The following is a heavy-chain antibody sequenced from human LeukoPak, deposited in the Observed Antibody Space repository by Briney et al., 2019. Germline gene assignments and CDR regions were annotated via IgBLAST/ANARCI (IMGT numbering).Heavy chain of an antibody. Sequence: SETLSLTCTVSGGSISSYYWSWIRQPAGKGLEWIGRIYTSGSTNYNPSLKSRVTMSVDTSKNQSSLKLSSVTAADTAVYYCARDDSGYEYNWFDPWGQGTLVTVSS. CDR1: GGSISSYY. CDR3: ARDDSGYEYNWFDP. CDR2: IYTSGST. J-gene: IGHJ5*02. V-gene: IGHV4-4*07. D-gene: IGHD5-12*01.